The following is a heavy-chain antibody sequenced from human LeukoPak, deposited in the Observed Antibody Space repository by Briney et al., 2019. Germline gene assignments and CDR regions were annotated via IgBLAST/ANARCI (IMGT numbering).Heavy chain of an antibody. CDR3: ARRGDTPMIGDH. D-gene: IGHD5-18*01. J-gene: IGHJ4*02. CDR2: LSNTGNI. Sequence: GGFLRLSSAASGITFSSYGITWVRQAPGKGLEWLSYLSNTGNIHYAQSVKGRFTISRDNAKNSLYLQMDGLRAEDTAVYYCARRGDTPMIGDHWGQGILVTVAS. V-gene: IGHV3-21*01. CDR1: GITFSSYG.